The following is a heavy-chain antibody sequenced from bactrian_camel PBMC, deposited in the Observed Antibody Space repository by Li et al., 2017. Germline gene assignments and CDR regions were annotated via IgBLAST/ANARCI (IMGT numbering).Heavy chain of an antibody. V-gene: IGHV3S31*01. CDR1: GFTFSSYA. CDR2: ISSGGGSTYT. J-gene: IGHJ4*01. Sequence: VQLVESGGGLVQPGGSLRLSCAASGFTFSSYAMSWVRQAPGKGLEWVTRISSGGGSTYTSYADSVQGRFTISRDNAKNTLYLQMNSLKPEDTAQYYCAAGWLRYYSDEGAVFKDMRAFNFWGQGTQVTVS. D-gene: IGHD2*01. CDR3: AAGWLRYYSDEGAVFKDMRAFNF.